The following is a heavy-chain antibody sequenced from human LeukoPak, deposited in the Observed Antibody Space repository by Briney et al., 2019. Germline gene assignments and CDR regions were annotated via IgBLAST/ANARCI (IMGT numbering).Heavy chain of an antibody. V-gene: IGHV4-39*01. D-gene: IGHD2-15*01. CDR1: GGSISSSSYY. Sequence: SETLSLTCTVSGGSISSSSYYWGWIRQPPGKGLEWIGSIYYSGSTYYNPSLKSRVTISVDTSKNQFSLKLSSVTAADTAMYYCARLGYCSGGSCLDAFDIWGQGTMVTVSS. J-gene: IGHJ3*02. CDR2: IYYSGST. CDR3: ARLGYCSGGSCLDAFDI.